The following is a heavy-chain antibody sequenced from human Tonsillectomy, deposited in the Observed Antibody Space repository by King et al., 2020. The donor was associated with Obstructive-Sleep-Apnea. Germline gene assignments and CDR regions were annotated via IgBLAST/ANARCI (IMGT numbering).Heavy chain of an antibody. Sequence: VQLVESGGGVVQPGRSLRLSCAASGFTFSSYGMHWVRQAPGKGLEWVAVISYDGINQYYADSVKGRFTISRDNSKNTLYLQMNSLRAEDTAVYYCAKPSYSGSWYAYWGQGILVSVSS. CDR1: GFTFSSYG. CDR2: ISYDGINQ. J-gene: IGHJ4*02. V-gene: IGHV3-30*18. CDR3: AKPSYSGSWYAY. D-gene: IGHD6-13*01.